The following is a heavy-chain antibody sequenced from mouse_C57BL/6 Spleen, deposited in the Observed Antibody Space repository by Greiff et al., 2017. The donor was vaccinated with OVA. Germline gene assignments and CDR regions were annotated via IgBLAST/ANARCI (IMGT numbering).Heavy chain of an antibody. J-gene: IGHJ3*01. Sequence: VQLVESGAELVRPGASVKLSCKASGYTFTDYYINWVKQRPGQGLEWIARIYPGSGNTYYNEKFKGKATLTAEKSSSTAYMQLSSLTSEDSAVYFCAGYLGFAYWGQGTLVTVSA. CDR2: IYPGSGNT. CDR1: GYTFTDYY. CDR3: AGYLGFAY. D-gene: IGHD1-2*01. V-gene: IGHV1-76*01.